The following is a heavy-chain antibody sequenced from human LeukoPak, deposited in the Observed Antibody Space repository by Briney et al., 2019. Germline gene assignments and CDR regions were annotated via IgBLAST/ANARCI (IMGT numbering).Heavy chain of an antibody. CDR2: INSDGSST. D-gene: IGHD2-15*01. J-gene: IGHJ4*02. V-gene: IGHV3-74*01. Sequence: PGGSLRLSCVASGFTFSRDWMHWVRQAPGKGLAWVSRINSDGSSTSYADSVKGRFTISRDNVKNTLYLQMNSPRVEDTAVYYCARDSPQCSGGYCYFVYWGQGTLVTVSS. CDR1: GFTFSRDW. CDR3: ARDSPQCSGGYCYFVY.